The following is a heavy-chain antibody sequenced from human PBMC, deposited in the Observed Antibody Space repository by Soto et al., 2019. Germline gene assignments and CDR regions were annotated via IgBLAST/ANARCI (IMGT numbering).Heavy chain of an antibody. V-gene: IGHV1-58*02. D-gene: IGHD2-21*01. Sequence: SVKVSCKASGYTFTGYYMHWVRQAPGQGLEWIGWIIVDSGNTNYAQKFQGRVTMTRDMSTSTAYMELSSLRSEDTAVYYCAASPRMLGGGYYYYMDVWGKGTTVTVSS. CDR1: GYTFTGYY. CDR2: IIVDSGNT. J-gene: IGHJ6*03. CDR3: AASPRMLGGGYYYYMDV.